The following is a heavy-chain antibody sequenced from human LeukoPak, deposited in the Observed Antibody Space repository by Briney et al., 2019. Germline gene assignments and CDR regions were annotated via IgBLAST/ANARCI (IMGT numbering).Heavy chain of an antibody. J-gene: IGHJ4*02. Sequence: SETLSLTCTVSGGSISSYYWSWIRQPPGKGLEWIGYIYYSGSTNYNPSLKSRVTISVDTSKNQFSLKLSSVTAADTAVYYCARSHSSSRVVDYWGQGTLVTVSS. CDR3: ARSHSSSRVVDY. CDR2: IYYSGST. CDR1: GGSISSYY. V-gene: IGHV4-59*01. D-gene: IGHD6-13*01.